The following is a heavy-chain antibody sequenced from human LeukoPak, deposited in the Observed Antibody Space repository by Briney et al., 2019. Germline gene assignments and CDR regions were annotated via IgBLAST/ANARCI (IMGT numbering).Heavy chain of an antibody. Sequence: GGSLRLSCAASGFTFSTYSMNWVRQAPGKGLEWVSSISSSSRYIYYADSVKGRFTISRDNAKNSLYLQVNSLRAEDTAVYYCARVSVAAAFDIWGQGTMVTVSS. CDR1: GFTFSTYS. D-gene: IGHD6-19*01. V-gene: IGHV3-21*01. CDR2: ISSSSRYI. CDR3: ARVSVAAAFDI. J-gene: IGHJ3*02.